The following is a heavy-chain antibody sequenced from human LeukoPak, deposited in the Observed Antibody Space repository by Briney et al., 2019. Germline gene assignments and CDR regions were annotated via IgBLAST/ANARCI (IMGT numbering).Heavy chain of an antibody. CDR3: AFLVGDSDYYYYGMDV. CDR2: IIPIFGTA. CDR1: GSTFSSDA. Sequence: SMTVSCKASGSTFSSDAISWVRQAPGQGLEWMGWIIPIFGTANYAQKLQGRVTITADESTSTAYMELSSLRSEDTAVYYCAFLVGDSDYYYYGMDVWGQGTTVTVSS. D-gene: IGHD2/OR15-2a*01. V-gene: IGHV1-69*01. J-gene: IGHJ6*02.